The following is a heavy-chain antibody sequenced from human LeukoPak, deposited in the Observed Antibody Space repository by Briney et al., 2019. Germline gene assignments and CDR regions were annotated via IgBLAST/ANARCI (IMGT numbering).Heavy chain of an antibody. CDR1: GFTFSSYE. D-gene: IGHD3-10*01. Sequence: GGSLRLSCAASGFTFSSYEMNWVRQAPGKGLEWVSYISSSGSTIYYADSVKGRFTISRDNAKNSLYLQMNSLRAEDTAVYYCASWVTMVRGALVDYWGQGTLVTVSS. V-gene: IGHV3-48*03. CDR2: ISSSGSTI. CDR3: ASWVTMVRGALVDY. J-gene: IGHJ4*02.